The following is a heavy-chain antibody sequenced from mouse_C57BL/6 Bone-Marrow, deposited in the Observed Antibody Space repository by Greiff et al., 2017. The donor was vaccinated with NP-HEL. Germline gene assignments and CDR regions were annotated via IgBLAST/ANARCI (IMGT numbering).Heavy chain of an antibody. CDR1: GYTFTSYW. Sequence: QVQLQQPGAELVMPGASVKLSCKASGYTFTSYWMHWVKQRPGQGLEWIGEIDPSDSYTNYNQKFKGKSILTVDKSSSTAYMQLSSLTSEDSAVYYCARLNDYEGGYWGQGTTLTVSS. D-gene: IGHD2-4*01. V-gene: IGHV1-69*01. CDR2: IDPSDSYT. CDR3: ARLNDYEGGY. J-gene: IGHJ2*01.